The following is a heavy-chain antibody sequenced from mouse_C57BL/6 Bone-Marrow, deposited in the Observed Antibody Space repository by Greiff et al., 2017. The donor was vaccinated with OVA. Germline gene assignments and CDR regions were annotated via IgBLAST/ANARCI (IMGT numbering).Heavy chain of an antibody. D-gene: IGHD1-1*01. CDR2: IHPNSGST. CDR3: AKTAIFYYYGSSFYFDY. J-gene: IGHJ2*01. CDR1: GYTFTSYW. V-gene: IGHV1-64*01. Sequence: VQLQQSGAELVKPGASVKLSCKASGYTFTSYWMHWVKQRPGQGLEWIGMIHPNSGSTNYNEKFKSKATLTVDKSSSTAYMQLSSLTSEDSAVYYCAKTAIFYYYGSSFYFDYWGQGTTLTVSS.